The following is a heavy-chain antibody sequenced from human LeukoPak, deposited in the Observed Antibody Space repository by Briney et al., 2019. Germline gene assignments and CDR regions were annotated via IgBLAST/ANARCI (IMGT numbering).Heavy chain of an antibody. CDR1: GFTFDDYG. V-gene: IGHV3-20*04. CDR2: INWSGNST. CDR3: ARVAVGGNWFDP. D-gene: IGHD3-10*01. Sequence: GGSLRLSCVASGFTFDDYGMSWVRQGPGKGLEWVSGINWSGNSTGYGDSVKGRFTIPRDNAKNSLYLQMNSLRAEDTALYYCARVAVGGNWFDPWGQGTLVTVSS. J-gene: IGHJ5*02.